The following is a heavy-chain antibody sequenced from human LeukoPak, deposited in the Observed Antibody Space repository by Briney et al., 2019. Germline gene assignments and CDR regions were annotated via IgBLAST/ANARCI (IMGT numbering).Heavy chain of an antibody. D-gene: IGHD5-12*01. CDR1: GYSFTSYW. CDR2: IYPGDSDT. CDR3: AGLTGSGCESFYFDY. J-gene: IGHJ4*02. Sequence: GESLKISCKGSGYSFTSYWIAWVRQMPGKGLEWMGSIYPGDSDTRYSPSFQGQVTISVDKSISVAYLQWSGLKASDTAMYYCAGLTGSGCESFYFDYWGQGTLVTVSS. V-gene: IGHV5-51*01.